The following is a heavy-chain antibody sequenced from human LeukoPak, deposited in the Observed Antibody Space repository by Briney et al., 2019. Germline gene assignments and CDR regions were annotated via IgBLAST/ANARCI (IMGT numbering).Heavy chain of an antibody. D-gene: IGHD3-22*01. CDR1: GFTFSSYE. J-gene: IGHJ4*02. V-gene: IGHV3-48*03. CDR2: ISSSGTTI. Sequence: PGGSLRLSCAASGFTFSSYEMTWVRQAPGKGLEWVSYISSSGTTIYYADSVKGRFTISRDNARNSLYLQMNSLRAEDTAVYYCARGPTMIVAYYYFDYWGQGTLVTVSS. CDR3: ARGPTMIVAYYYFDY.